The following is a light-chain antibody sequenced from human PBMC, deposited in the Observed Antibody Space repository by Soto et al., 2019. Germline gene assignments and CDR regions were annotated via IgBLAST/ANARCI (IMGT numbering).Light chain of an antibody. CDR2: DAS. CDR3: QQYDNLPPV. V-gene: IGKV1-33*01. Sequence: DIQMTQSPSSLSASVGDRVTITCQASQDISNYLNWYQQKPGKAPKLLIYDASNLETGVPSRFSGSGSGTDFTFTISSLQPEDIATYYCQQYDNLPPVFGPATKVDIK. CDR1: QDISNY. J-gene: IGKJ3*01.